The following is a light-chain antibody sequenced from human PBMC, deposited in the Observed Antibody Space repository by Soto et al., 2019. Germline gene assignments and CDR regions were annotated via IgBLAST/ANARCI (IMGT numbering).Light chain of an antibody. V-gene: IGKV1-39*01. Sequence: IQMTQSPSSLSASDGDRVSITCRASQSIGTFLNWYQQKPGEAPNLLIHTSFTLYSGVPSRFSGTGSGTDFTLTISSLQPEDFATYFCQQAFSAEWTFGQGTKVDI. CDR2: TSF. J-gene: IGKJ1*01. CDR3: QQAFSAEWT. CDR1: QSIGTF.